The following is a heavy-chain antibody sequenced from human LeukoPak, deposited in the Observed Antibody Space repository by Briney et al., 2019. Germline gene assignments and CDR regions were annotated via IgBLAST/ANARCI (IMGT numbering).Heavy chain of an antibody. J-gene: IGHJ4*02. D-gene: IGHD6-19*01. V-gene: IGHV4-34*01. CDR2: INHSGST. CDR3: ARASVTGLLSY. CDR1: GGSFSGYY. Sequence: SGTLSLTCGVYGGSFSGYYWSWVRQPPGKGLEWIGEINHSGSTNYNPSLKSRVTITVDTSKKQFSLKVRSMTAADTAIYYCARASVTGLLSYWGQGTLVTVSS.